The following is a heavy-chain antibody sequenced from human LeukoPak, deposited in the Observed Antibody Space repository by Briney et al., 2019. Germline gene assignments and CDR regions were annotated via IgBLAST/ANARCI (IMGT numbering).Heavy chain of an antibody. Sequence: SETLSLTCAVYGGSFSGYYWNWIRQPPGKGLEWIGEIHQCGSTNYNPSLNSRVTISVDTSKNQFSLKLSTVTAADAAVYYCARGRSIIATTGRRRALYFDYWGQGTLVSVST. D-gene: IGHD6-13*01. CDR2: IHQCGST. CDR1: GGSFSGYY. CDR3: ARGRSIIATTGRRRALYFDY. J-gene: IGHJ4*02. V-gene: IGHV4-34*01.